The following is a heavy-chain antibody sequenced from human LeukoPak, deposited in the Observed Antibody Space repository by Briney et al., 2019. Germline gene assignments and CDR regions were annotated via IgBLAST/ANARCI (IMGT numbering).Heavy chain of an antibody. CDR2: ISCSGGST. D-gene: IGHD3-9*01. V-gene: IGHV3-23*01. J-gene: IGHJ6*03. Sequence: PGGSLRLSCAASGFTFSSYAMSWVRQAPGKGLEWVSAISCSGGSTYYADSVNGRFTIARDNSKNTLYLQMNSLRAEDTAVYYCARGLRYYYMDVWGKGTTVTISS. CDR1: GFTFSSYA. CDR3: ARGLRYYYMDV.